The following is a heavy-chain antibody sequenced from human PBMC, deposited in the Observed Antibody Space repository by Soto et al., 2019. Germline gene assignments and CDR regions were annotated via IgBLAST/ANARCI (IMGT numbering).Heavy chain of an antibody. J-gene: IGHJ5*02. CDR1: GGSISSGDYY. CDR3: ARERPDGSRLDP. CDR2: IYYSGST. Sequence: QVQLQESGPGLVKPSQTLSLTCTVSGGSISSGDYYWSWIRQHPGKGLEWIGYIYYSGSTYYNPYLKSRVTISVDTSKNQFSLKLSSVTAADTAVYYCARERPDGSRLDPWGQGTLVTVSS. V-gene: IGHV4-30-4*01. D-gene: IGHD6-13*01.